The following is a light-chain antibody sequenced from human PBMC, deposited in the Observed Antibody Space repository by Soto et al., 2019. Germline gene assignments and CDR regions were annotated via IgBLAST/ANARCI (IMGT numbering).Light chain of an antibody. CDR2: KAS. V-gene: IGKV1-12*01. J-gene: IGKJ4*01. CDR1: QGISSW. Sequence: DIQMTQSPSSVSASVGDRVTITCRASQGISSWLAWYQQKPGKPPKLLIYKASNLQSGVPSRFSGSGSGTDFTLTINNLQPEDFSTYYCQQASNFPLTFGGGTKVEIK. CDR3: QQASNFPLT.